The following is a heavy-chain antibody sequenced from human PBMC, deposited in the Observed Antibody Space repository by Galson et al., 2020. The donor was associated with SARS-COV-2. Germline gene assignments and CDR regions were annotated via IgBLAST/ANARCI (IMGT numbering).Heavy chain of an antibody. D-gene: IGHD1-20*01. Sequence: ASVKVSCKVSGYTLTELSMHWVRQAPGKGLEWMGGFDPEDGETIYAQTFQGRVTMTEDTSTDTAYMELSSLRSEDTAVYYCATAFAITGTTLVDYWGQGTLVTVSS. V-gene: IGHV1-24*01. CDR1: GYTLTELS. CDR3: ATAFAITGTTLVDY. CDR2: FDPEDGET. J-gene: IGHJ4*02.